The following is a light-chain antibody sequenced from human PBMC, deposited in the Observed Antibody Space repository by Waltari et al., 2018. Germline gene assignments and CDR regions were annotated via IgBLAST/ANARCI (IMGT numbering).Light chain of an antibody. V-gene: IGLV1-51*01. Sequence: QSVLTQPPSVSAAPGQKVTISCSGSSSNIGNNYVSWYQQHPGTAPKLLIYDNNKRPSGIPARFCGSKSGTSATLGITGLQTGDEADYYCGTWDSSLSAHWVFGGGTKLTVL. CDR2: DNN. CDR1: SSNIGNNY. CDR3: GTWDSSLSAHWV. J-gene: IGLJ3*02.